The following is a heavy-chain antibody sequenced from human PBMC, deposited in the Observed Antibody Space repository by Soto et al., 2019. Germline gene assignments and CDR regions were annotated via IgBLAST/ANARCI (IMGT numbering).Heavy chain of an antibody. CDR2: ISTSSGDT. J-gene: IGHJ3*02. D-gene: IGHD3-10*02. CDR3: ARISMFLAVPGAIDM. V-gene: IGHV3-11*06. CDR1: GFTFSDYY. Sequence: GGSLRLSCAASGFTFSDYYMTWIRQAPGKGLEWVSYISTSSGDTIFTRYADSVKGRFAISRDNAKKSVFLQLNSLRAEDTALYYCARISMFLAVPGAIDMWGHGTMVTVSS.